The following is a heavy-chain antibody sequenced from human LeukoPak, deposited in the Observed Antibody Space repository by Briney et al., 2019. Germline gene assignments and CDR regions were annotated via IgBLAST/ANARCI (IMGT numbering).Heavy chain of an antibody. D-gene: IGHD1-1*01. Sequence: GASVKVSFKASGGTFSSYAISWVRQAPGQGLEWMGGIIPIFGTANYAQKFQGRVTITADESTSTAYMELSSLSSGDTAVYYCARDRTYFDNWGQGTLVTVSS. V-gene: IGHV1-69*13. CDR2: IIPIFGTA. CDR1: GGTFSSYA. J-gene: IGHJ4*02. CDR3: ARDRTYFDN.